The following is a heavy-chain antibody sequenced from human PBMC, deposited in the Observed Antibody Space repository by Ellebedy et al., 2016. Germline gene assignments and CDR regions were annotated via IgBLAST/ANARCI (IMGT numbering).Heavy chain of an antibody. CDR1: GYTFTGYY. D-gene: IGHD2-2*01. V-gene: IGHV1-2*04. J-gene: IGHJ6*02. CDR2: INPNSGGT. CDR3: ARGSVVVPAATGYYYYYGMDV. Sequence: ASVKVSXXASGYTFTGYYMHWVRQAPGQGLEWMGWINPNSGGTNYAQKFQGWVTMTRDTSISTAYMELSRRRSDDTAVYYCARGSVVVPAATGYYYYYGMDVWGQGTTVTVSS.